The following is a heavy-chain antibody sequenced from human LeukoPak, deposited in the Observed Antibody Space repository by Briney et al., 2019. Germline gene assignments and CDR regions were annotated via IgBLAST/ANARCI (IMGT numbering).Heavy chain of an antibody. CDR2: ISSSSSTI. CDR1: GFTFSSYS. V-gene: IGHV3-48*04. Sequence: GGSLRLSCAASGFTFSSYSMNWVRQAPGKGLEWVSYISSSSSTIYYADSVKGRFTISRDNAKNSLYLQMNSLRAEDTAVYYCAAEPTKIRKLRYFDWLWYFDYWGQGTLVTVSS. D-gene: IGHD3-9*01. CDR3: AAEPTKIRKLRYFDWLWYFDY. J-gene: IGHJ4*02.